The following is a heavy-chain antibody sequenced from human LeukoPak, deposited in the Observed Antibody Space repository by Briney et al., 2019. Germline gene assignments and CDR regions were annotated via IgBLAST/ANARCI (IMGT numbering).Heavy chain of an antibody. V-gene: IGHV3-66*01. CDR3: ARTVVVTAISDVFFDY. D-gene: IGHD2-21*02. CDR2: IYSGGST. J-gene: IGHJ4*02. Sequence: GGSLRLSCAASGFTVSSNYMSWVRQAPGKGLEWVSVIYSGGSTYYADSVKGRFTISRDNSKNTLYLQMNSLRAEDTAVYYCARTVVVTAISDVFFDYWGQGTLVTVSS. CDR1: GFTVSSNY.